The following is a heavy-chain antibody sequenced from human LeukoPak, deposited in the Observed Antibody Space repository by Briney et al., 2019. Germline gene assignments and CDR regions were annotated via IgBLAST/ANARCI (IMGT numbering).Heavy chain of an antibody. D-gene: IGHD1-26*01. CDR1: GYTFTGYY. J-gene: IGHJ4*02. CDR2: INPNSGGT. Sequence: ASVKVSCKASGYTFTGYYLHWVRQAPGQGREGMGWINPNSGGTSYAQKFQGRVTMTRDTSISTDYMEMSSLRSDDTAVYYCAREKYSGGYLLDYWGQGTLVTVSS. CDR3: AREKYSGGYLLDY. V-gene: IGHV1-2*02.